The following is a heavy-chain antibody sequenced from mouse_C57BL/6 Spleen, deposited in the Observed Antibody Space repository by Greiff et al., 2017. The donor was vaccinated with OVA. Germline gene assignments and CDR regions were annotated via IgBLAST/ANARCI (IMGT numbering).Heavy chain of an antibody. CDR2: ISPGSGST. CDR1: GYTFTSYW. Sequence: QVQLQQPAAELVKPGASVKMSCKASGYTFTSYWITWVKQRPGQGLAWICDISPGSGSTNYNEKFKSKATLTVDTSSSTSYMQLSSLTSEDSAVYYCARRGNAMDYWGQGTSVTVSS. J-gene: IGHJ4*01. CDR3: ARRGNAMDY. V-gene: IGHV1-55*01.